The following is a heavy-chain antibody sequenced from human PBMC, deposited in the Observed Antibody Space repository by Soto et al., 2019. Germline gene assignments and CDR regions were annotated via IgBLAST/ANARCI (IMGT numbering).Heavy chain of an antibody. CDR3: ARVISTSFYVDY. CDR1: GFTFSSYA. V-gene: IGHV3-30-3*01. CDR2: ISYDGSNK. D-gene: IGHD2-2*01. J-gene: IGHJ4*02. Sequence: GGSLRLSCAASGFTFSSYAMHWVRQAPGKGLEWVAVISYDGSNKYYADSVKGRFTISRDNSKNTLYLQMNSLRAEDTAVYYCARVISTSFYVDYWGQGTLVTVSS.